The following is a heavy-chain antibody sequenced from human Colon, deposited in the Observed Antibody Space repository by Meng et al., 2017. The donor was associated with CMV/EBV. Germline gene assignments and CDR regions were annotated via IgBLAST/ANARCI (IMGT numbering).Heavy chain of an antibody. CDR1: GGSFSGYY. Sequence: SETLSLTCAVYGGSFSGYYWSWIRQPPGKGLEWIGEINHSGSTNYNPSLKSRVTISVDTSKNQFSLKLSSVTAADTAVYYCARRATVPSYYLDYWGQGTLVTVSS. D-gene: IGHD4-17*01. CDR2: INHSGST. J-gene: IGHJ4*02. CDR3: ARRATVPSYYLDY. V-gene: IGHV4-34*01.